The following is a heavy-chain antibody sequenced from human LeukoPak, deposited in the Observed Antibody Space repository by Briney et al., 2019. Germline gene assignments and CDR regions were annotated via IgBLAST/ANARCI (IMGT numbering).Heavy chain of an antibody. Sequence: PSETLSLTCTVSGGSISSGDYYWSWIRQPPGKGLEWIGYIYYSGSTYYNPSLKSRVTISVDTSKNQFSLKLSSVTAADTAVYYCASSDYYDSSGYYYGYFQHWGQGTLVTVSS. J-gene: IGHJ1*01. CDR1: GGSISSGDYY. D-gene: IGHD3-22*01. CDR2: IYYSGST. V-gene: IGHV4-30-4*02. CDR3: ASSDYYDSSGYYYGYFQH.